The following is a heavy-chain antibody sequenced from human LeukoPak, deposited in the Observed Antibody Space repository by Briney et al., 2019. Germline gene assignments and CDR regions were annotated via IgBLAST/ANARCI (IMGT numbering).Heavy chain of an antibody. Sequence: SETLSLTCAVYGGSFSGYYWSWIRQPPGKGLEWIGEINHSGSTNYNPSLKSRVTISVDTSKNQFSLKLSSVTAADTAVYYCARAPIPAASSYYFDYWGQGTLVTVSS. V-gene: IGHV4-34*01. CDR3: ARAPIPAASSYYFDY. CDR1: GGSFSGYY. J-gene: IGHJ4*02. CDR2: INHSGST. D-gene: IGHD2-2*01.